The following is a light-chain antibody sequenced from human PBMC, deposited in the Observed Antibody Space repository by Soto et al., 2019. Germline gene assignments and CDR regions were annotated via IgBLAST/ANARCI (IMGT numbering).Light chain of an antibody. CDR3: QHYKDYSWT. V-gene: IGKV1-5*03. CDR2: KTS. J-gene: IGKJ1*01. CDR1: QSFSIW. Sequence: DIPMTKSPSTLSASVGDRVTITCRARQSFSIWSSWYQQQPGKAPNPVIYKTSSLETGVPSRFSGSGSGTEFTSTISSRQPDDDATYSCQHYKDYSWTFGQGTKVEVK.